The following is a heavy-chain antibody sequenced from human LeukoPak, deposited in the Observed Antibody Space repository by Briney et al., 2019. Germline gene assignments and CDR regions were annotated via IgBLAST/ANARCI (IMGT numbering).Heavy chain of an antibody. CDR2: IWFDGSNE. CDR3: AKVVPFERGFDY. Sequence: GRSLTLSCAASGFIFSNYGMHWVRQAPGKGLEWVAVIWFDGSNEDYADSVKGRFTISRDNSKNTLFLQMNSLRAEDTAVYYCAKVVPFERGFDYWGHGGLVTVSS. D-gene: IGHD6-6*01. J-gene: IGHJ4*01. V-gene: IGHV3-33*06. CDR1: GFIFSNYG.